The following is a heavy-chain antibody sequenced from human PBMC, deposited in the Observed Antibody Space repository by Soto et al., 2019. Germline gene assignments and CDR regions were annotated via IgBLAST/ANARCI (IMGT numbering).Heavy chain of an antibody. Sequence: ASVMVSCTTCGYTFSSIGISWVRQATGQGLEWMGWISPYKGNTYYAQRRQGRVTMTTDTSTSTAYMELRSLRSDDTAVYFCARDLDGSGSYYTNYWGQGTLVTVSS. CDR1: GYTFSSIG. CDR3: ARDLDGSGSYYTNY. D-gene: IGHD3-10*01. V-gene: IGHV1-18*01. CDR2: ISPYKGNT. J-gene: IGHJ4*02.